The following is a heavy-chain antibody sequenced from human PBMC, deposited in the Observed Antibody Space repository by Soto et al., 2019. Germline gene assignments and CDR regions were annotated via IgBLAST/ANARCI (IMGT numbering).Heavy chain of an antibody. V-gene: IGHV4-61*01. D-gene: IGHD5-18*01. CDR3: AREPRLYTYGLDY. Sequence: SETLSLTCSVSGGSISSHSHYWGWIRQSPGKGLEWIGYVHYSGSTNYNPSLKSRASISIDTSKNQFSLKLSSVTAADTAVYYCAREPRLYTYGLDYWGQGTLVTVSS. CDR1: GGSISSHSHY. CDR2: VHYSGST. J-gene: IGHJ4*02.